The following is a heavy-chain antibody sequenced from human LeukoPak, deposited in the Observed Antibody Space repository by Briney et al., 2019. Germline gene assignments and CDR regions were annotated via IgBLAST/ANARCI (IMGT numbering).Heavy chain of an antibody. J-gene: IGHJ4*02. CDR1: GFTFSSYA. CDR3: AKEGYYDSSGPFDY. V-gene: IGHV3-23*01. D-gene: IGHD3-22*01. CDR2: ISGSGGSI. Sequence: GSLRLSCAASGFTFSSYAMSWVRQAPGKGLEWVSGISGSGGSIYYADSVKGRFTISRDNSKNTLYLQMNSLRAEDTAVYYCAKEGYYDSSGPFDYWGQGTLVTVSS.